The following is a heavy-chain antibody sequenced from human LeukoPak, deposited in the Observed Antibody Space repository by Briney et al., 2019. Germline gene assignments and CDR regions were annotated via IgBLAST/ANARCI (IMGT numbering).Heavy chain of an antibody. J-gene: IGHJ4*02. V-gene: IGHV3-30*18. CDR2: ISYDGSNK. D-gene: IGHD3-22*01. CDR3: AKAPMRSYYYDSSGYD. CDR1: GFTFSSYG. Sequence: GRPLRLSCAASGFTFSSYGMHWVRQAPGKGLEWVAVISYDGSNKYYADSVKGRFTISRDNSKNTLYLQMNSLRAEDTAVYYCAKAPMRSYYYDSSGYDWGQGTLVTVSS.